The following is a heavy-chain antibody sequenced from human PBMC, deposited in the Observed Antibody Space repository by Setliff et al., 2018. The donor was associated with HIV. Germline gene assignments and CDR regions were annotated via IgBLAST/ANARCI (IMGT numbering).Heavy chain of an antibody. Sequence: PGGSLRLSCAASGIIFSNYGMHWVRQAPGKGLEWVAYVRFDGNDKYYRDSVKGRFTISRDNAKNSLYVQMNSLRAEDTALYHCARVHSAYDVFAFDLWGQGTMVTVSS. V-gene: IGHV3-30*02. CDR3: ARVHSAYDVFAFDL. CDR2: VRFDGNDK. CDR1: GIIFSNYG. J-gene: IGHJ3*01. D-gene: IGHD5-12*01.